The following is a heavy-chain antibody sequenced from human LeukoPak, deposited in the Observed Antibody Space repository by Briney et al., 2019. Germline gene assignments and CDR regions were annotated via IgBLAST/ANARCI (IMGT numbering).Heavy chain of an antibody. CDR3: ARDISPDGYNTVLDY. J-gene: IGHJ4*02. CDR1: GGTFSSYA. D-gene: IGHD5-24*01. V-gene: IGHV1-69*05. CDR2: IIPIFGTA. Sequence: SVKVSCKASGGTFSSYAISWVRQAPGQGLEWMGGIIPIFGTANYAQKFQGRVTITTDESTSTAYMELSSLRSEDTAVYYCARDISPDGYNTVLDYWGQGTLVTVSS.